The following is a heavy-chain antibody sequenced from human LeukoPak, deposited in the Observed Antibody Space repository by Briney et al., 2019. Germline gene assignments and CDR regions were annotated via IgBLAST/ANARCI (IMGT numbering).Heavy chain of an antibody. Sequence: SETLSLTCTVSGGSISSYYWSWIRQPPGKGLVWIGYIYYSGSTNYNPSLKSRVTISVDTSKNQFSLKLSSVTAADTAVYYCARVSAASFDYWGQGTLVTVSS. CDR2: IYYSGST. CDR3: ARVSAASFDY. J-gene: IGHJ4*02. D-gene: IGHD6-13*01. CDR1: GGSISSYY. V-gene: IGHV4-59*01.